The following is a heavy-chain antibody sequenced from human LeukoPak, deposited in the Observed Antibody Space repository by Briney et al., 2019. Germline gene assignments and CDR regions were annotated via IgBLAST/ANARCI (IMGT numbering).Heavy chain of an antibody. D-gene: IGHD3-10*02. CDR2: ISSSGSTI. Sequence: GGSLRLSCAASGFTFSSYEMNWVRQAPGKGLEWVSYISSSGSTIYYADSVKGRFTISRDNAKNLLYLQMNSLRAEDTDVYYCAELGITMIGGVWGKGTTVTISS. J-gene: IGHJ6*04. CDR1: GFTFSSYE. CDR3: AELGITMIGGV. V-gene: IGHV3-48*03.